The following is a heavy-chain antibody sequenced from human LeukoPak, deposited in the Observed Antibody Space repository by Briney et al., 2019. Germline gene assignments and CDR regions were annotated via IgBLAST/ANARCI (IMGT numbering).Heavy chain of an antibody. J-gene: IGHJ4*02. D-gene: IGHD3-22*01. CDR2: ISSSDSTT. Sequence: GGSLRLSCAASGFTFSSYEMNWVRQTPGKGLEWVSYISSSDSTTYYADSVKGRFTISRDNAMNSLYLQMNSLRVEDTAVYYCARVLYDSSGYYLNYFDYWGQGTLVTVSS. V-gene: IGHV3-48*03. CDR3: ARVLYDSSGYYLNYFDY. CDR1: GFTFSSYE.